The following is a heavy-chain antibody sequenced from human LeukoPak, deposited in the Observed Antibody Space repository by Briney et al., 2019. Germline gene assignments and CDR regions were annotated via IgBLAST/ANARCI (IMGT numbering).Heavy chain of an antibody. Sequence: PGGSLRLSCAASGFTFSSYSMNWVRQAPGKGLEWVSSISSSSSYIYYADSVKGRFTISRDNAKNSLCLQMNSLRAEDTAVYYCARIYCSGGSCYYDAFDIWGQGTMVTVSS. CDR2: ISSSSSYI. D-gene: IGHD2-15*01. V-gene: IGHV3-21*01. J-gene: IGHJ3*02. CDR3: ARIYCSGGSCYYDAFDI. CDR1: GFTFSSYS.